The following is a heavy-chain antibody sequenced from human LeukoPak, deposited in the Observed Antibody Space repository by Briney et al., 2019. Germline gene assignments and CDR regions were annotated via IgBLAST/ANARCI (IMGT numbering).Heavy chain of an antibody. CDR3: ARQGKILRYFDWLLSFDY. Sequence: PGESLKISCKGSGYSFTSYWIGWVRPMPGKGLEWMGIIYPGDSDTRYSPSFQGQVTISADKSISTAYLQWSSLKASDTAMYYCARQGKILRYFDWLLSFDYWGQGTLVTVSS. CDR1: GYSFTSYW. CDR2: IYPGDSDT. J-gene: IGHJ4*02. V-gene: IGHV5-51*01. D-gene: IGHD3-9*01.